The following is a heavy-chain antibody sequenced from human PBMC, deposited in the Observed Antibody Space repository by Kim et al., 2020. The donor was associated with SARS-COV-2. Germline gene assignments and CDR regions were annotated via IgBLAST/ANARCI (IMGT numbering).Heavy chain of an antibody. Sequence: ASVKVSCKASGYTFTSYDINWVRQATGQGLEWMGWMNPNSGNTGYAQKFQGRVTMTRNTSISTAYMELSSLRSEDTAVYYCARGLSLLVSSSGYYYVQPQTHYYYGMDVWGQGTTVTVSS. J-gene: IGHJ6*02. V-gene: IGHV1-8*01. D-gene: IGHD3-22*01. CDR1: GYTFTSYD. CDR2: MNPNSGNT. CDR3: ARGLSLLVSSSGYYYVQPQTHYYYGMDV.